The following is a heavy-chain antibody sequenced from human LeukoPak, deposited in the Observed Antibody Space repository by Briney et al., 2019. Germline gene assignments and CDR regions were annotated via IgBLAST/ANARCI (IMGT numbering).Heavy chain of an antibody. CDR2: IYYSGST. V-gene: IGHV4-59*01. CDR1: GGSLTTYY. CDR3: GRVRGSTSWHYFDY. J-gene: IGHJ4*02. D-gene: IGHD6-13*01. Sequence: SETLSLTCIVSGGSLTTYYWSWIRQPPGKGLEWIGYIYYSGSTNYKPSLKNRVTISVATSKTQFSLNLSSVTAADTAVYYCGRVRGSTSWHYFDYWGQGTLVTVSS.